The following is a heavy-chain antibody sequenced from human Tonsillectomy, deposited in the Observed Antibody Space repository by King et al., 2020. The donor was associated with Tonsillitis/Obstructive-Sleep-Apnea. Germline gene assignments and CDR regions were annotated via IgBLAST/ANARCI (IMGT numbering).Heavy chain of an antibody. Sequence: VQLQQWGAGLLKPPETLSLTCAVYGGSFSGYYWSWVRQPPGKGLEWIGESDHSGGTNYNPSLKSRVTISVDTSKNQFSLNLSSVTAADTAVYYCATGVSGMDVWGQGTTVTVSS. CDR1: GGSFSGYY. CDR2: SDHSGGT. CDR3: ATGVSGMDV. V-gene: IGHV4-34*01. J-gene: IGHJ6*02.